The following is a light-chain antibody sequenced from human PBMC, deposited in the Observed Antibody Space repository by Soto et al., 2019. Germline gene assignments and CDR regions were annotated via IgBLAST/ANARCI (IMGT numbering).Light chain of an antibody. Sequence: EIVMTPSPATLSVSPLYIANISCRSSQSVSSNLAWYQQTPGQAPRLLIYGASTRATGVPARFSGSGSGTEFTLTISSLQSEYFAVYYCQQYNNWGTFGQGTKVDIK. J-gene: IGKJ1*01. CDR2: GAS. CDR3: QQYNNWGT. V-gene: IGKV3-15*01. CDR1: QSVSSN.